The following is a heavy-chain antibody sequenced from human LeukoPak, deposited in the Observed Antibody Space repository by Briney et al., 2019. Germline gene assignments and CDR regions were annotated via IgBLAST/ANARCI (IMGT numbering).Heavy chain of an antibody. CDR1: GGSISSYY. Sequence: SETLSLTCTVSGGSISSYYWSCIRQPPGKGLEWIGYIYYSGSTNYNPSLKSRVTISVDTSKNQFSLKLSSVTAADTAVYYCARQSFWRGYYMDVWGKGTTVTVSS. CDR3: ARQSFWRGYYMDV. CDR2: IYYSGST. D-gene: IGHD3-3*01. J-gene: IGHJ6*03. V-gene: IGHV4-59*01.